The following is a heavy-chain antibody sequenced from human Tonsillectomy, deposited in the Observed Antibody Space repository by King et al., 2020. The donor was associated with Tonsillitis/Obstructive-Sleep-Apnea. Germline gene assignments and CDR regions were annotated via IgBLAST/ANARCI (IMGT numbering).Heavy chain of an antibody. CDR3: ARGGDCGFSAPIKYDY. Sequence: VQLQQWGAGLLKPSETLSLTCAVYGGSFSGYYWSWIRQPPGKGLEWIGEINHSGSTNYNPSLKSRVTISVDTSKNQFSLKLSSVTAADTAVYYCARGGDCGFSAPIKYDYWGQGTLVTVSS. CDR1: GGSFSGYY. J-gene: IGHJ4*02. CDR2: INHSGST. V-gene: IGHV4-34*01. D-gene: IGHD3-3*01.